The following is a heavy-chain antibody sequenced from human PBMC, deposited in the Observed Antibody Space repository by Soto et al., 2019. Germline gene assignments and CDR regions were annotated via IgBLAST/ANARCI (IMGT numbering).Heavy chain of an antibody. Sequence: QVQLVQSGAEVQKPGSSVKVSCKASGGTFSSYTISWVRQAPGQGLEWMGRIIPILGIANYAQKFQGRVTITADKSTSTAYMELSSLRSEDTAVYYCARETYVTQDYYYYYYMDVCGKGTTVTVSS. D-gene: IGHD2-21*02. J-gene: IGHJ6*03. V-gene: IGHV1-69*08. CDR3: ARETYVTQDYYYYYYMDV. CDR1: GGTFSSYT. CDR2: IIPILGIA.